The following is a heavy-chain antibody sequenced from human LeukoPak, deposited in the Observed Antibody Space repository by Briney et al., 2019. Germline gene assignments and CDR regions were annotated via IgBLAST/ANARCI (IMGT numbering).Heavy chain of an antibody. CDR3: AKGSLAAATSFDY. J-gene: IGHJ4*02. D-gene: IGHD6-13*01. V-gene: IGHV3-23*01. CDR1: GFTFSSYA. CDR2: ISGSGGST. Sequence: PGWSLRLSCAASGFTFSSYAMRWVRQAPGKGLEGVSAISGSGGSTYYAHSVKGRFTIPRDNSKNTLYLQMDSLRAEDTAVDYCAKGSLAAATSFDYWGQGTLVTVSS.